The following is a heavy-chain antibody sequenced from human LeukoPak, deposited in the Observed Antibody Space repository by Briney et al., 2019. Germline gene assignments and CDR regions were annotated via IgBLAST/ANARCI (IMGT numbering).Heavy chain of an antibody. CDR1: GYTFTGYF. Sequence: ASVKVSCKASGYTFTGYFIHWVRQAPGQGLEWMGRINSNSGVTTYALSFQGRVTMTRDTSINTAYMELSSLRSDDTAVYYCAGDLATSANWELDYWGQGTLITVSS. J-gene: IGHJ4*02. CDR2: INSNSGVT. V-gene: IGHV1-2*02. CDR3: AGDLATSANWELDY. D-gene: IGHD6-25*01.